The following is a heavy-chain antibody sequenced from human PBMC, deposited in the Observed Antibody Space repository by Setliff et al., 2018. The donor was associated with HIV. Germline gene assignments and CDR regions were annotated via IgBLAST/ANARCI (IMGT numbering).Heavy chain of an antibody. D-gene: IGHD3-10*01. CDR2: ISAHYGST. CDR1: GHTYNAYG. Sequence: ASVKVSCKAYGHTYNAYGITWVRQAPGQGLEWMGWISAHYGSTKYAQTLQGRVTMTTDTSTNTAYMELRSLRSDDTAVYYCASSSPTTYYCGSGSPPLDYWGQGTLVTVSS. J-gene: IGHJ4*02. V-gene: IGHV1-18*01. CDR3: ASSSPTTYYCGSGSPPLDY.